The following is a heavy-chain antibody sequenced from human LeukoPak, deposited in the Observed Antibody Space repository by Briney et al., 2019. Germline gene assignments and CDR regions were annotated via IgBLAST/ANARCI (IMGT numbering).Heavy chain of an antibody. CDR3: ARDPPYVPLFDY. D-gene: IGHD3-16*01. J-gene: IGHJ4*02. V-gene: IGHV1-3*01. CDR2: INAGNGNT. Sequence: ASVKVSCKASGYTFTSYAMHWVRQAPGQRLEWMGWINAGNGNTKYSQKFQGRVTITRDTSASTAYMELSSLRSEDTAVYYCARDPPYVPLFDYWGQGTLVTVSS. CDR1: GYTFTSYA.